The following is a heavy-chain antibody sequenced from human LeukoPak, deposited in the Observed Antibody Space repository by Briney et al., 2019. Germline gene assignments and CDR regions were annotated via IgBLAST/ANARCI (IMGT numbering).Heavy chain of an antibody. Sequence: PGRSLRLSCAASGFTFSSYGMHWVRQAPGKGLEWVAVISYDGSNKYYADSVKGRFTISRDNSKNTLYLQMNSLRAEDTAVHYCAKDALDYWGQGTLVTVSS. CDR1: GFTFSSYG. V-gene: IGHV3-30*18. J-gene: IGHJ4*02. CDR2: ISYDGSNK. CDR3: AKDALDY.